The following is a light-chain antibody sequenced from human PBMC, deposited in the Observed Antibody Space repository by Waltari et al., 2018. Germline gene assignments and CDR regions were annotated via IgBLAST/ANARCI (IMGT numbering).Light chain of an antibody. Sequence: SYELTQLPSVSVSPGQPANITCSGDRLGDKYICWFQQRPGQSPVMVIYQDVKRPSRIPERFSGSNSGNTATLTISGTQAMDEADYFCQVWDGRSVVFGGGTKLTVL. CDR3: QVWDGRSVV. CDR2: QDV. J-gene: IGLJ2*01. CDR1: RLGDKY. V-gene: IGLV3-1*01.